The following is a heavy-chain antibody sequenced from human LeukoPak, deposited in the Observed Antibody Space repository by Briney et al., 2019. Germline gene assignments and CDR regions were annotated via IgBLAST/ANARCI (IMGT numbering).Heavy chain of an antibody. J-gene: IGHJ5*01. CDR3: ARGAYGDYDS. CDR1: AFTFSTYA. CDR2: ISAGADIP. Sequence: GGSLRLSCAASAFTFSTYAMSWVRQAPGKGLEWVSAISAGADIPYYAGSVQGRFTISRDNSKNTLYLQMSGLRAEDTAVYFCARGAYGDYDSWGQGTLVTASS. V-gene: IGHV3-23*01. D-gene: IGHD4-17*01.